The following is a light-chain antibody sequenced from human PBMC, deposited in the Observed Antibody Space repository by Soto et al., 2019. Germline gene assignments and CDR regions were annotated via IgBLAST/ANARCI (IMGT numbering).Light chain of an antibody. CDR2: DVS. CDR3: CSYAGSYTSLYV. V-gene: IGLV2-11*01. J-gene: IGLJ1*01. Sequence: QSARTQPRSVSGSPGQSVTISCTGTSSDVGGYNYVSWYQQHPGKAPKLMIYDVSKRPSGVPDRFSGSKSGNTASLTISGLQAEDEADYYCCSYAGSYTSLYVFGTGTQLTVL. CDR1: SSDVGGYNY.